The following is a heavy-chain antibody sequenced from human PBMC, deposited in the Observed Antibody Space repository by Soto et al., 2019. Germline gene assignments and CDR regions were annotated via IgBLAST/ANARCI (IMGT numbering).Heavy chain of an antibody. J-gene: IGHJ6*02. Sequence: SETLSLTCTVSGGSISSGDYYWSWIRQPPGKGLEWIGYIYYSGSTYYNPSLKSRVTISVDTSKNQFSLKLSSVTAADTAVYYCARDRGAYCGGDCYSLGVTYYYYGMDVWGQGTTVTVS. CDR3: ARDRGAYCGGDCYSLGVTYYYYGMDV. V-gene: IGHV4-30-4*01. CDR2: IYYSGST. CDR1: GGSISSGDYY. D-gene: IGHD2-21*02.